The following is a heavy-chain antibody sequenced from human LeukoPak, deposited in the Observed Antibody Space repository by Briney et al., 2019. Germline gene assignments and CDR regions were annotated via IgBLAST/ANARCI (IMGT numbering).Heavy chain of an antibody. Sequence: GGSLSLSCAASGFTFSSYAMSWVRQAPGKGLEWVSAISGSGGSTYYADSVKGRFTISRDNSKNTLYLQMNSLRAEDTAVYYCAKTIAARRGGYYYYYYMDVWGKGTTVTVSS. CDR1: GFTFSSYA. CDR3: AKTIAARRGGYYYYYYMDV. CDR2: ISGSGGST. D-gene: IGHD6-6*01. V-gene: IGHV3-23*01. J-gene: IGHJ6*03.